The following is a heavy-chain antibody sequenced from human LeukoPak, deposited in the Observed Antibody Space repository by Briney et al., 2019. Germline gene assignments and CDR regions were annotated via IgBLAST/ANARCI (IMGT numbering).Heavy chain of an antibody. D-gene: IGHD1-26*01. V-gene: IGHV1-46*01. CDR1: GYSFTSHY. CDR3: AREMGVGSTMGYFYY. Sequence: GAPVKVSCKASGYSFTSHYMHWVRQAPGQGLEWMGLINPRGTSTIYAEKFQGRVTMTRDMSTSTVYMELSSLTSEDTAVYYCAREMGVGSTMGYFYYWGQGTLVTVSS. CDR2: INPRGTST. J-gene: IGHJ4*02.